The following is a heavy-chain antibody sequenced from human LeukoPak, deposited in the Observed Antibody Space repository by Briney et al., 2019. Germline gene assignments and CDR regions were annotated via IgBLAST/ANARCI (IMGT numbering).Heavy chain of an antibody. CDR3: AKASDDYGDHDAFDI. CDR1: GFTFSSYA. D-gene: IGHD4-17*01. Sequence: GGSLRLSCAASGFTFSSYAMSWVRQAPGKGLEWVSAISGSGGSTYYADSVKGRFTISRDNSKSTLYLQMNSLRAEDTAVYYCAKASDDYGDHDAFDIWGQGTMVTVSS. V-gene: IGHV3-23*01. J-gene: IGHJ3*02. CDR2: ISGSGGST.